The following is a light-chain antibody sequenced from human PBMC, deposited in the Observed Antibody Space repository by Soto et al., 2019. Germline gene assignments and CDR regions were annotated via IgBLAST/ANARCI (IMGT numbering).Light chain of an antibody. Sequence: DIQMTQSPSTLSASIGDRVTINCRASQSVDIWWAWIQHKPGKAHKAMIYKVSTLESGEPSRFSGSGSGSDFTLAIRSLQPEDFAPYYGQHNSGNAPWKVGQGTKVEI. CDR2: KVS. J-gene: IGKJ1*01. V-gene: IGKV1-5*03. CDR1: QSVDIW. CDR3: QHNSGNAPWK.